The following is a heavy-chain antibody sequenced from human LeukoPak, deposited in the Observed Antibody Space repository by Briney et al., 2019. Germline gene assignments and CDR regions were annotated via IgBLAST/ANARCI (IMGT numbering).Heavy chain of an antibody. V-gene: IGHV3-21*01. D-gene: IGHD3-10*01. J-gene: IGHJ4*02. CDR1: GFTFSSYS. CDR2: ISSSSSYI. CDR3: ARAPRPYGSGVFEDY. Sequence: GGSLRLSCAASGFTFSSYSMNWVRQAPGKGLEWVSSISSSSSYIYYADSVKGRFTISRDNAKNSLYLQMNSLRAEDTAVYYCARAPRPYGSGVFEDYWGQGTLVTVSS.